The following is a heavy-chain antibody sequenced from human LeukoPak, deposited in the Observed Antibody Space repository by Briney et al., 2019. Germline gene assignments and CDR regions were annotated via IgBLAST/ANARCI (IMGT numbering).Heavy chain of an antibody. V-gene: IGHV3-7*01. J-gene: IGHJ4*02. CDR1: GFTFSSYW. Sequence: GGSLRLSCAASGFTFSSYWMSWVRQAPGKGLEWVANIKQDGSEKYYVDSVKGRFTISRDNAKNSLYLQMNSLRAGDTAVYYCAKGGDSSGYEADYWGQGTLVTVSS. D-gene: IGHD3-22*01. CDR3: AKGGDSSGYEADY. CDR2: IKQDGSEK.